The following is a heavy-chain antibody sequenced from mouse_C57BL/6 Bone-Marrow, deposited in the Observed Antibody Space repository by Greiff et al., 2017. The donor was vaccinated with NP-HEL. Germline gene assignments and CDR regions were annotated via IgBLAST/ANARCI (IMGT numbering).Heavy chain of an antibody. D-gene: IGHD1-1*01. V-gene: IGHV1-82*01. CDR1: GYAFSSSW. J-gene: IGHJ2*01. CDR3: ARWGSYSLDY. Sequence: VQLVESGPELVKPGASVKISCKASGYAFSSSWMNWVKQRPGKGLEWIGRIYPGDGDTNYNGKFKGKATLTADKSSSTAYMQLSSLTSEDSAVYFCARWGSYSLDYWGQGTTLTVSS. CDR2: IYPGDGDT.